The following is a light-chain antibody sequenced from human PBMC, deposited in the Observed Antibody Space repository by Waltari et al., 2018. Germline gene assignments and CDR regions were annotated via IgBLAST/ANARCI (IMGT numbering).Light chain of an antibody. V-gene: IGKV1D-13*01. J-gene: IGKJ1*01. CDR2: DTS. CDR3: QQFNEYPWT. CDR1: QATNRA. Sequence: AIQLTQSPSFLSASVGDRVTITCRTSQATNRALAWYQHQAGKPPKLLIYDTSTLERGVPSRFSGGGTGAELTLTISSLQPEDVGTYYCQQFNEYPWTFGQGTKVEIK.